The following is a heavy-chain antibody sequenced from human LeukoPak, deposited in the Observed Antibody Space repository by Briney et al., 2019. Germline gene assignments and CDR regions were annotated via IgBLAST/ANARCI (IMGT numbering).Heavy chain of an antibody. J-gene: IGHJ4*01. D-gene: IGHD2-21*02. CDR3: ARDRGAYCGGDCYSGFDY. CDR2: IAGSSGYI. V-gene: IGHV3-21*01. CDR1: GFTFSSYT. Sequence: GWCLRLSCAASGFTFSSYTMNWVRQAPGKGLEWVSSIAGSSGYISYADSVKGRFTISRDNAKKSLYLQMTSLTAEDTAVYYCARDRGAYCGGDCYSGFDYWGRGTLVTVSS.